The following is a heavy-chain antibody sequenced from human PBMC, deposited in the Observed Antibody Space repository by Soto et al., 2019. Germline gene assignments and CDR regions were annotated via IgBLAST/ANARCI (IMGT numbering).Heavy chain of an antibody. D-gene: IGHD5-18*01. Sequence: GGSLRLSCAASGFTFSSYEMNWVRQAPGKGLEWVSYISSSGSTIYYADSVKGRFTISRDNAKNSLYLQMNSLRAEDTAVYYCAREADTAMAGDWFDPWGQGTLVTVSS. CDR1: GFTFSSYE. CDR3: AREADTAMAGDWFDP. J-gene: IGHJ5*02. V-gene: IGHV3-48*03. CDR2: ISSSGSTI.